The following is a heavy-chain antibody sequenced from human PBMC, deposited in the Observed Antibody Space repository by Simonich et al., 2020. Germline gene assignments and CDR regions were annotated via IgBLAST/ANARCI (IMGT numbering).Heavy chain of an antibody. V-gene: IGHV1-2*02. CDR1: GYTFTGYY. Sequence: QVQLVQSGAEVKKPGASVKVSCKASGYTFTGYYMHWVRQAPGQGLEWMGWINPNSGGTNYAPKFQGRVTMTRDTSTSTAYMELSRLRSDDTAVYYCAREVLTGIVTFDYWGQGTLVTVSS. D-gene: IGHD7-27*01. J-gene: IGHJ4*02. CDR3: AREVLTGIVTFDY. CDR2: INPNSGGT.